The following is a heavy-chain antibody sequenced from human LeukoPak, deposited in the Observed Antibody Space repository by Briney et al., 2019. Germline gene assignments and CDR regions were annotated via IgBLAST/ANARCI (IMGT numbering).Heavy chain of an antibody. CDR1: GYTFTGYY. D-gene: IGHD2-8*01. CDR3: ARISYAGGPPRGMDV. V-gene: IGHV1-2*02. CDR2: INPNSGGT. J-gene: IGHJ6*02. Sequence: ASVKVSCKASGYTFTGYYMHWVRQAPGQGLEWMGWINPNSGGTNYAQKFQGRVTMTRDTSISTAYMELSRRSSDDTAVYYCARISYAGGPPRGMDVWGQGTTVTVSS.